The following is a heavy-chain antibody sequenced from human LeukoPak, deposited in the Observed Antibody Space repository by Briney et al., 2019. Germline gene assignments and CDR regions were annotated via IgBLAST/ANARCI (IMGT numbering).Heavy chain of an antibody. D-gene: IGHD3-9*01. J-gene: IGHJ5*02. V-gene: IGHV3-49*03. CDR3: TSTYDILTGYPTGGFDP. CDR1: GFTFCDYA. CDR2: IRSKAYGGTT. Sequence: PGRSLRLSCTASGFTFCDYAMSWFRQAPGKGLEWVGFIRSKAYGGTTEYAASVKGRFTISRDDSKSIAYLQMNSLKTEDTAVYYCTSTYDILTGYPTGGFDPWGQGTLVTVSS.